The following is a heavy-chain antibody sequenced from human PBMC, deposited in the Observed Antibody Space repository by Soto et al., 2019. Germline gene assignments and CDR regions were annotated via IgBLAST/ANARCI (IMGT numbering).Heavy chain of an antibody. CDR1: GFTFGSYS. J-gene: IGHJ4*02. Sequence: GSLRLSCAASGFTFGSYSMNWVRQAPGKGLEWVSSISSSSSYIYYADSVKGRFTISRDNAKNSLYLQMNSLRAEDTAVYYCARETVYSSSSFVDYWGQGTLVTVSS. CDR3: ARETVYSSSSFVDY. V-gene: IGHV3-21*01. D-gene: IGHD6-6*01. CDR2: ISSSSSYI.